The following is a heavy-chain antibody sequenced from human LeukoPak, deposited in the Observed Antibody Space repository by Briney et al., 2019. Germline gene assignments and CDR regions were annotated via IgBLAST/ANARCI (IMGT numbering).Heavy chain of an antibody. CDR2: INPNTGDT. CDR1: GYTFTGYY. J-gene: IGHJ4*02. D-gene: IGHD2-15*01. CDR3: ARDERYCNGDNHYPDLGY. V-gene: IGHV1-2*02. Sequence: GASVKVSCKASGYTFTGYYLFWVRQAPGQGLEWMGWINPNTGDTKYGQKFQGRVTLTRDTSIRTTYMELSSVRSDDTAVYYCARDERYCNGDNHYPDLGYWGQGTLVTVSS.